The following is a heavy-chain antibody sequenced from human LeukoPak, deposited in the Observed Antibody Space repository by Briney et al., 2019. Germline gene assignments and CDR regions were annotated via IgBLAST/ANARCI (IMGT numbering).Heavy chain of an antibody. Sequence: PGGSLRLSCAASGFTVSSNEMSWVRQAPGKGLEWVSVIYSGGSTYYADSVKGRFTISRDNSKNTLYLQMNSLRAEDTAVYYCAKGRLAVAGSFDYWGQGTLVTVSS. V-gene: IGHV3-66*01. J-gene: IGHJ4*02. CDR2: IYSGGST. CDR1: GFTVSSNE. D-gene: IGHD6-19*01. CDR3: AKGRLAVAGSFDY.